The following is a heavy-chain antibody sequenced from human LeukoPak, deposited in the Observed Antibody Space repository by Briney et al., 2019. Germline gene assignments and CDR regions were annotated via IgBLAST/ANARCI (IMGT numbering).Heavy chain of an antibody. Sequence: RTSETLSLTCTVSGYSITSGHYWGWIRQPPGKGLEWIGEINHSGSTNYNPSLKSRVTISVDTSKNQFSLKLSSVTAADTAVYYCARGAGYSREVNYYYYMDVWGKGTTVTVSS. CDR3: ARGAGYSREVNYYYYMDV. CDR1: GYSITSGHY. V-gene: IGHV4-38-2*02. D-gene: IGHD1-26*01. J-gene: IGHJ6*03. CDR2: INHSGST.